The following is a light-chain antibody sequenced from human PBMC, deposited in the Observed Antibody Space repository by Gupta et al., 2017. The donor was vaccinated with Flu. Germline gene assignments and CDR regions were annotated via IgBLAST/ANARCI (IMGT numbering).Light chain of an antibody. CDR2: EVT. Sequence: SNTISWTGTSSDVVDYNYVTCHRQHPAKAHILMIYEVTNRPSGVSTRFSGSKSGNTASLIISGLQAEDEGDYYCSSYTNSGTWVFGGGTKLTVL. CDR1: SSDVVDYNY. J-gene: IGLJ3*02. V-gene: IGLV2-14*01. CDR3: SSYTNSGTWV.